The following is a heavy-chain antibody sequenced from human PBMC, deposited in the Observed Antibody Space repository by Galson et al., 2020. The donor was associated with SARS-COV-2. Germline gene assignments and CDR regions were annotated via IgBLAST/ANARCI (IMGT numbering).Heavy chain of an antibody. CDR3: ARRIYDTGGYEVGFDY. D-gene: IGHD3-22*01. CDR1: GDSFSDYW. V-gene: IGHV5-51*01. J-gene: IGHJ4*02. Sequence: ESLKISCKGSGDSFSDYWIAWIRQMPGKGLEWMGIIYPRDADTAYSPSFQGQVTISVDESITTAYLQWSSVKASDTAIYYCARRIYDTGGYEVGFDYWGQGTPVTVSS. CDR2: IYPRDADT.